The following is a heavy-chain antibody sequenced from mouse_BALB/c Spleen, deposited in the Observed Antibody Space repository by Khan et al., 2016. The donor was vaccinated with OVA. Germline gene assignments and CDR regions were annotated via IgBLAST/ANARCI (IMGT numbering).Heavy chain of an antibody. D-gene: IGHD1-1*01. V-gene: IGHV3-6*02. Sequence: EVQLQESGPGLVKPSQSLSLTCSVTGYSITSGYRWNWIRQFPGNKLEWMGYISYDGGNNYNPSLKNRISITRDTPKNQFFLKLNSVTTEETATYYCTRGGAVVPYWYFDVWGAGTTVTVSS. J-gene: IGHJ1*01. CDR3: TRGGAVVPYWYFDV. CDR1: GYSITSGYR. CDR2: ISYDGGN.